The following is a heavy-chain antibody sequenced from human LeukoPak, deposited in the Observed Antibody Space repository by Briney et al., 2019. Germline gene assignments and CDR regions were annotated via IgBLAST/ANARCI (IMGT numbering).Heavy chain of an antibody. CDR2: LYNSGSP. J-gene: IGHJ6*03. Sequence: SETLFLTCTVSGGSISSYYWSWIRQSPGKGLEWIAYLYNSGSPKYNPSLKSRVTISVDTSKNQFSLKLSSVTAADTAVYYCARETSQKGAHYMDVWGKGTTVTISS. D-gene: IGHD3-16*01. CDR3: ARETSQKGAHYMDV. CDR1: GGSISSYY. V-gene: IGHV4-59*01.